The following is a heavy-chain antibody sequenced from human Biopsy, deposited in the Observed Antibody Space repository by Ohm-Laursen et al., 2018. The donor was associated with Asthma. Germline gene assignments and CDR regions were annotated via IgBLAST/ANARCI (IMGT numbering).Heavy chain of an antibody. D-gene: IGHD6-19*01. CDR3: ARCQVGYSSGWSLLLKKIYYSGMDV. J-gene: IGHJ6*02. CDR2: FMTVFGTT. CDR1: GGMFGNYA. Sequence: SSVKLSCKASGGMFGNYAISWVRQAPGQGLEWLGGFMTVFGTTKHAQKLQGRVTITADESTSTAYMEVTSLRSEDTAIYYCARCQVGYSSGWSLLLKKIYYSGMDVWGQGTAVTVSS. V-gene: IGHV1-69*01.